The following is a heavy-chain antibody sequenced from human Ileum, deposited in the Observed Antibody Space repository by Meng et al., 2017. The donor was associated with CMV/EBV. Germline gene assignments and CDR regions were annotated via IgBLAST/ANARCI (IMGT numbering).Heavy chain of an antibody. Sequence: GESLKISCSVSGFTFSTYAMHWVRQAPGKGLEWVAVLSFDGNNKYYADSVKGRFTISRDNSKKTLYLQMNSLRADDTAVYYCVRGTQDLDASSYFSFYFDHWGQGTLVTVSS. D-gene: IGHD3-22*01. J-gene: IGHJ4*02. CDR2: LSFDGNNK. V-gene: IGHV3-30-3*01. CDR3: VRGTQDLDASSYFSFYFDH. CDR1: GFTFSTYA.